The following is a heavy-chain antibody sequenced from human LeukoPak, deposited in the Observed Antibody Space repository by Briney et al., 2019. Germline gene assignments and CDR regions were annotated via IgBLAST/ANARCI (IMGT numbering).Heavy chain of an antibody. J-gene: IGHJ4*02. CDR3: AKATYSSSWNLYFDY. Sequence: PGGSLRLSCAASGFTFSSYAVSWVRQAPGKGLEWVSSISGSGYSTYYADSVKGRSTISRDNSKNTLYVQMNSLRAEDTAVYYCAKATYSSSWNLYFDYWGQGTPVTVSS. D-gene: IGHD6-13*01. CDR2: ISGSGYST. V-gene: IGHV3-23*01. CDR1: GFTFSSYA.